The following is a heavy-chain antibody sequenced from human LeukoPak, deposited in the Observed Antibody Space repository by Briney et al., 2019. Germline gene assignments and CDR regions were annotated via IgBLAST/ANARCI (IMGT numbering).Heavy chain of an antibody. V-gene: IGHV4-4*07. CDR3: ARDHYDSSGYYHDAFDI. CDR2: IYTSGST. Sequence: NPSETLSLTCTVSGGSISSYYWSWVRQPAGKGLEWIGRIYTSGSTNYNPSLKSRVTMSVDTSKNQFSLKLSSVTAADTAVYYCARDHYDSSGYYHDAFDIWGQGTMVTVSS. D-gene: IGHD3-22*01. J-gene: IGHJ3*02. CDR1: GGSISSYY.